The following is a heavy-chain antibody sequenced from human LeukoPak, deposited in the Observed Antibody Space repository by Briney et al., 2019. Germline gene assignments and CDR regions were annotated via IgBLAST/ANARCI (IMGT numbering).Heavy chain of an antibody. J-gene: IGHJ4*02. Sequence: ASVKVSCKASGYTFTSYYIHWVRQAPGLGLEWMGVIDPSGGSTTSAQRSQGRVTMTRDTSSSTVYMELSILRSEDTAVYYCARYYYFDYWGQGTRVTVSS. CDR1: GYTFTSYY. CDR3: ARYYYFDY. V-gene: IGHV1-46*01. CDR2: IDPSGGST.